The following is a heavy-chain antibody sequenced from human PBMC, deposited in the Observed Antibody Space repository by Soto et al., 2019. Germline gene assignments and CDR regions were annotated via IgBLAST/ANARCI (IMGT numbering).Heavy chain of an antibody. CDR1: GYSFTSFG. D-gene: IGHD3-10*01. Sequence: QVQLVQSGGEVKKPGASVKVSCKASGYSFTSFGVNWVRQAPGQGLEWMGWVNAYNGNTNYAQKFQGRVTLTADTSTSTAYMEVGSLRSDDTAVYYCARGLYDSGSFYFDFWGQGTLVTVSS. CDR3: ARGLYDSGSFYFDF. V-gene: IGHV1-18*01. J-gene: IGHJ4*02. CDR2: VNAYNGNT.